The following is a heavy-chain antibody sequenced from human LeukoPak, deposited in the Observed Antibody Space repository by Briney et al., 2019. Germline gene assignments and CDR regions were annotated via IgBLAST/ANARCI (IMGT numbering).Heavy chain of an antibody. Sequence: ASVTVSCTASGYTFTVYYMHWVRQAPGQGLEWMGWNHPDSGGTNVAEQFQGRFTMTRDTSATTAYMELNSLRSDDTAVYYCARGAFGGLHDHWGQGTLVTVSS. CDR3: ARGAFGGLHDH. CDR1: GYTFTVYY. J-gene: IGHJ5*02. CDR2: NHPDSGGT. D-gene: IGHD3-16*01. V-gene: IGHV1-2*02.